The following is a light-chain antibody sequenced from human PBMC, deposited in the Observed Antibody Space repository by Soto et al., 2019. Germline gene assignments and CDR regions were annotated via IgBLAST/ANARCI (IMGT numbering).Light chain of an antibody. CDR2: DES. Sequence: EIVMTQSPATLSVSPGERATLSCRASQSVGSSLAWYQQKLGQVPRLLIYDESTRASGIPARFSGSGSGTKVTLTNSSLQSEDLAVYYCQHCNGVRETFGQGTQEEIK. CDR3: QHCNGVRET. J-gene: IGKJ1*01. CDR1: QSVGSS. V-gene: IGKV3-15*01.